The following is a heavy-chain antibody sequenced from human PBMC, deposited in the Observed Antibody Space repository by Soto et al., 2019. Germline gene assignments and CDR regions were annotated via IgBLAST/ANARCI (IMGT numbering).Heavy chain of an antibody. CDR1: GGSISSYY. J-gene: IGHJ6*02. Sequence: SETLSLTCTVSGGSISSYYWSWIRQSPGKELEWIEYIYDSGSTNYNPSIKSRVTISQDTSKSQFSLKLSFVTAADTAVYYCARLDCSGASCYPDYYYGMDVWGQGTTVTVSS. CDR3: ARLDCSGASCYPDYYYGMDV. D-gene: IGHD2-15*01. CDR2: IYDSGST. V-gene: IGHV4-59*01.